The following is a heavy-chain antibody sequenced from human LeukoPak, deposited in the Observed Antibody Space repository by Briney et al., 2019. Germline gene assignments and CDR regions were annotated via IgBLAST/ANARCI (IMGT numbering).Heavy chain of an antibody. CDR3: ASSSKTGKYYFDY. CDR2: IIPIFGTA. J-gene: IGHJ4*02. V-gene: IGHV1-69*06. CDR1: GYTFTGYY. Sequence: SVKVSCKASGYTFTGYYMHWVRLAPGQGLEWMGGIIPIFGTANYAQKFQGRVTITADKSTSTAYMELSSLRSEDTAVYYCASSSKTGKYYFDYWGQGTLVTVSS.